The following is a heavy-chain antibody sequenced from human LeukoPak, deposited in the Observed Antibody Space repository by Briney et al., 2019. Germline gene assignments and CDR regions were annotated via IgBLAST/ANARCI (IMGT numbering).Heavy chain of an antibody. CDR1: GYTFTSYA. J-gene: IGHJ4*02. CDR3: ARAPPAGYDFWSGYYPPDDY. CDR2: INAGNGNT. V-gene: IGHV1-3*01. D-gene: IGHD3-3*01. Sequence: ASVKVSCKASGYTFTSYAMHWVRQAPGQRLEWMGWINAGNGNTKYSQKFQGRVTITRDTSASTAYMELSSLRSEDTAVYYCARAPPAGYDFWSGYYPPDDYWGQGTLVTVSS.